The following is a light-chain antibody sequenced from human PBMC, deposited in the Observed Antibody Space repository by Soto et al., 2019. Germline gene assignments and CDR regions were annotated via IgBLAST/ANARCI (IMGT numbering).Light chain of an antibody. V-gene: IGKV1-5*01. Sequence: DIQLTQSPSTLSASVGDRVTLTCRASQSLNSRLAWYQQRPGKAPKLLIYDASTLESGVPSRFSGGGSGTEFTLTISSLQPDDFATYYCQQYNTYSTFGQGTRLEIK. J-gene: IGKJ5*01. CDR2: DAS. CDR1: QSLNSR. CDR3: QQYNTYST.